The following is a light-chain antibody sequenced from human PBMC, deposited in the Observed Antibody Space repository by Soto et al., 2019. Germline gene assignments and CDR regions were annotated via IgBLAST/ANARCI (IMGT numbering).Light chain of an antibody. V-gene: IGKV1-39*01. Sequence: DVKMTHSAGSLSASVRDRVTISCRASQNINVYLNWYQQKPGKAPEVLIYAASNVQTGVPSRFSGGGSGTDFTLIIMSFQHADFTTYYCQLPFNFLGTFAQGTKVDIK. CDR3: QLPFNFLGT. CDR1: QNINVY. CDR2: AAS. J-gene: IGKJ2*01.